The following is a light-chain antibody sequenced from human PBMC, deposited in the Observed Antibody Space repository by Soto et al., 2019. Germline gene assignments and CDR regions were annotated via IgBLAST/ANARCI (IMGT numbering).Light chain of an antibody. CDR1: SSDVGSDYNY. J-gene: IGLJ1*01. CDR3: CSYTTSSTYV. CDR2: GVN. V-gene: IGLV2-14*03. Sequence: QSALTQPASVSGSPGQSIAISCTGTSSDVGSDYNYVSWYQQHPGKAPKLMVYGVNTRPSGVSNRFSGSKSGTTASLTISGLQAEDEADYYCCSYTTSSTYVFGTGTKVTVL.